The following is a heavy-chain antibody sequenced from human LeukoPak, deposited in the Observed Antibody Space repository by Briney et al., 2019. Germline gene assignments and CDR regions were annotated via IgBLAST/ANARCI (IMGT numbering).Heavy chain of an antibody. CDR3: ARGPDMVRGVIIDTYYFDY. CDR2: IKQDGSEK. CDR1: GFTFSSYW. D-gene: IGHD3-10*01. V-gene: IGHV3-7*04. Sequence: GGSLRLSCAASGFTFSSYWMSWVRQAPGKGLEWVANIKQDGSEKYYVDSVKGRFTISRDNAKNSLYLQMNSLRAEDTAVYYCARGPDMVRGVIIDTYYFDYWGQGTLVTVSS. J-gene: IGHJ4*02.